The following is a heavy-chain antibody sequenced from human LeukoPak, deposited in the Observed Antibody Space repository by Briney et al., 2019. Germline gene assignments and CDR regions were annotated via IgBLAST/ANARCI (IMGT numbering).Heavy chain of an antibody. CDR1: GFTFSRYG. D-gene: IGHD3-22*01. CDR3: AKPLDSSGYYAFDI. J-gene: IGHJ3*02. CDR2: ISYDGSNK. V-gene: IGHV3-30*18. Sequence: PGRSLRLSCAASGFTFSRYGMHWVRQAPRKGLEWVAVISYDGSNKYYGDSVKGRFTISRDNSKNTLYLQMNSLRAEDTAVYYCAKPLDSSGYYAFDIWGQGTMVTVSS.